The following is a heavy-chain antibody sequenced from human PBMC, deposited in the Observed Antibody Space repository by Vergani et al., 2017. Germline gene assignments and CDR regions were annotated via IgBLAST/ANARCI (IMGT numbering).Heavy chain of an antibody. CDR3: ARDSPYDSSGYTFSI. D-gene: IGHD3-22*01. CDR2: LSSSGSTI. J-gene: IGHJ3*02. CDR1: GFTFSDYY. V-gene: IGHV3-11*04. Sequence: VQLVESGGGVVRPGGSLTLPCAASGFTFSDYYMSWPRQARGKGLEWVSYLSSSGSTIYYADSLKGRFTISRDNANNSLYLQMNGLRAEDSAVYYGARDSPYDSSGYTFSIWGQGTMVTVSS.